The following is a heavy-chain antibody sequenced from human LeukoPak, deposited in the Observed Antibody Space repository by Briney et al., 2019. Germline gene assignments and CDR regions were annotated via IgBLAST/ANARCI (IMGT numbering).Heavy chain of an antibody. V-gene: IGHV1-18*01. CDR2: ISADNGNT. CDR3: ARDGYYDN. D-gene: IGHD3-22*01. J-gene: IGHJ4*02. CDR1: GYTFTSYG. Sequence: GASVKVPCKASGYTFTSYGIAWVRHAPGQGLEWMGWISADNGNTNYAQKLQGRVTMTTDTSTSTAYMELRSLRSDNTAVYYCARDGYYDNWGQGTLVTVSS.